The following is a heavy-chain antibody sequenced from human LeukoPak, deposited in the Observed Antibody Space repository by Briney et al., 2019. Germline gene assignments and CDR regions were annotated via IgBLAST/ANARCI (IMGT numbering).Heavy chain of an antibody. D-gene: IGHD5-18*01. V-gene: IGHV3-33*01. CDR2: IWNDGSRK. CDR3: AGDVFYGYDY. Sequence: GGSLRLSCAASGFTFSSYGMHWVRQTPGKGLEWVAVIWNDGSRKYYADSVKGRFTISRDSSKLYLQMNSLRAEDTAVYYCAGDVFYGYDYWGQGTLVTVSS. CDR1: GFTFSSYG. J-gene: IGHJ4*02.